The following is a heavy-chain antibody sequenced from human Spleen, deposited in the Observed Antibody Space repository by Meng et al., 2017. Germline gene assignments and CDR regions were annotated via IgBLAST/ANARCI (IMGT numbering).Heavy chain of an antibody. V-gene: IGHV4-34*01. D-gene: IGHD2-2*01. J-gene: IGHJ5*02. CDR2: IHHRGST. CDR1: GGSFCGYY. Sequence: QVQLQESSPGPGKPSDHPALTFTVYGGSFCGYYWCWIRQPPWKGLECIGAIHHRGSTNFNPSLESRVTFSIATSRNQFSLRLKYVTAADTAVYYCARAPVPAARGHNFFDPWGQGTLVTVSS. CDR3: ARAPVPAARGHNFFDP.